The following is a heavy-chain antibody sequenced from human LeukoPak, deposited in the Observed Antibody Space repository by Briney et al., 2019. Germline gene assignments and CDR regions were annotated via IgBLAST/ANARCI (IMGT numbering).Heavy chain of an antibody. CDR1: GYTFTSYG. CDR2: ISAYNGNT. V-gene: IGHV1-18*01. CDR3: ARDLLLGYSGYDYYYYYGMDV. D-gene: IGHD5-12*01. J-gene: IGHJ6*02. Sequence: RGASVKVSCKASGYTFTSYGISWVRQAPGQGLEWMGWISAYNGNTNYAQKLQGRVTMTTDTSTSTAYMELRSLRSDDTAVYYCARDLLLGYSGYDYYYYYGMDVWGQGTTVTVSS.